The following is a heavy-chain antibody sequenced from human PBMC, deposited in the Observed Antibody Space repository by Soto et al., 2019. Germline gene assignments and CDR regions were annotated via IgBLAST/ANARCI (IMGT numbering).Heavy chain of an antibody. V-gene: IGHV4-31*03. CDR3: ASYNYYGSGSTLYGMDV. J-gene: IGHJ6*02. CDR1: GGSISSGGYY. CDR2: IYYSGST. Sequence: SETLSLTCTVSGGSISSGGYYWSWIRQHPGKGLEWIGYIYYSGSTYYNPSLKSRVTISVDTSKNQFSLKLSSVTAADTAVYYCASYNYYGSGSTLYGMDVWGQGTTVTATS. D-gene: IGHD3-10*01.